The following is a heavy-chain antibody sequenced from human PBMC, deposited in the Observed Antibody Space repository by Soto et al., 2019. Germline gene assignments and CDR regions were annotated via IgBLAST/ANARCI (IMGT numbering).Heavy chain of an antibody. Sequence: SETLSLTCSVSGGSISSYYWSWIRQPPGKGLEWIGYIHNSGSTNYNPSLKSRVTISVDTSKNQFSLKLSSVTAADTAVYYCARGSSIAGLYYGMDVWGQGTTVTVS. CDR1: GGSISSYY. CDR3: ARGSSIAGLYYGMDV. V-gene: IGHV4-59*12. J-gene: IGHJ6*02. D-gene: IGHD6-6*01. CDR2: IHNSGST.